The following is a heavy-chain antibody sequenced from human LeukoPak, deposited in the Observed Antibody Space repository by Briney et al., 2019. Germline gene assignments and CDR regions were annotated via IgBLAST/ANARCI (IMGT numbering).Heavy chain of an antibody. Sequence: SETQSLTCTVSGGSVSGGSYYWSWIRQPPGKGLEWIGYIYYSGSTNYNPSLKSRVTISVDTSKNQFSLKLSSVTAADTAVYYCAREYSVVTFDYWGQGTLVTVSS. J-gene: IGHJ4*02. CDR3: AREYSVVTFDY. CDR1: GGSVSGGSYY. V-gene: IGHV4-61*01. CDR2: IYYSGST. D-gene: IGHD4-23*01.